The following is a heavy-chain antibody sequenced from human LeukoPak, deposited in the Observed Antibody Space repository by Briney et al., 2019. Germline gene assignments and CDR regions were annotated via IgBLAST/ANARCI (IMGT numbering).Heavy chain of an antibody. Sequence: GGSLRLSCVASGITFSRHGMDWVRQAPGKGLEWVAVIADDGGVKQYADSVKGRFTISRDNSKSTVSLQMGSLRDEDMAVYYCARSPPGRTNWNYYDYWGRGTLVTVSS. D-gene: IGHD1-1*01. V-gene: IGHV3-30*03. CDR1: GITFSRHG. CDR3: ARSPPGRTNWNYYDY. J-gene: IGHJ4*02. CDR2: IADDGGVK.